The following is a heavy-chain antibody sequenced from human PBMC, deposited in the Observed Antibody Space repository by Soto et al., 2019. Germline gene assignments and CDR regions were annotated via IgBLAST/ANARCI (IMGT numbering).Heavy chain of an antibody. CDR3: ARDHSKFSIAARPLDY. J-gene: IGHJ4*02. D-gene: IGHD6-6*01. Sequence: PGGSLRLSCAVSGFTFSSYAMHWVRQAPGKGLEWVAVISYDGSNKYYADSVKGRFTISRDNSKNTLYLQMNSLRAEDTAVYYCARDHSKFSIAARPLDYWGQGTLVTVSS. CDR1: GFTFSSYA. V-gene: IGHV3-30-3*01. CDR2: ISYDGSNK.